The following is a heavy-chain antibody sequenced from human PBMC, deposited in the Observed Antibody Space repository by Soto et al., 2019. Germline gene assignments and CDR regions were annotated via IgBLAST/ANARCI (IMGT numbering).Heavy chain of an antibody. J-gene: IGHJ4*02. CDR3: LNIPHY. Sequence: QVQLVQSGAEVKKPGSSVKVSCKASGGTFSSYNITWVRQAPGQGLEWMGRIIPILGIANYAQKFQGRVTITADKSTGTAYIELSSLRSEDTAVYYCLNIPHYWGQGTLVTVSS. CDR1: GGTFSSYN. V-gene: IGHV1-69*02. CDR2: IIPILGIA.